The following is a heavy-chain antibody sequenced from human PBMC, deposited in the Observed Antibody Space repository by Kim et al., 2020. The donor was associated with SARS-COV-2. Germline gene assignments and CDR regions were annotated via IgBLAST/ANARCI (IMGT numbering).Heavy chain of an antibody. CDR2: ISSSSSYI. CDR1: GFTFSSYS. CDR3: ARDAHGPISGSYLFDY. J-gene: IGHJ4*02. V-gene: IGHV3-21*01. D-gene: IGHD1-26*01. Sequence: GGSLRLSCAASGFTFSSYSMNWVRQAPGKGLEWVSSISSSSSYIYYADSVKGRFTISRDNAKNSLYLQMNSLRAEDTAVYYCARDAHGPISGSYLFDYWGQGTLVTVSS.